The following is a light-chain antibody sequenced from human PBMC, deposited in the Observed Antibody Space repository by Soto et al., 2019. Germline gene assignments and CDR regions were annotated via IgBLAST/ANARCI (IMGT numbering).Light chain of an antibody. Sequence: SCRASQTVSTNYLAWYQQKPGQAPRLLIFDASTRATGIPARFSGGGSGTDFTLSISSLEPEDFAVYYCQQRSDWLTFGGGTKVDIK. J-gene: IGKJ4*01. CDR1: QTVSTNY. CDR2: DAS. CDR3: QQRSDWLT. V-gene: IGKV3D-20*02.